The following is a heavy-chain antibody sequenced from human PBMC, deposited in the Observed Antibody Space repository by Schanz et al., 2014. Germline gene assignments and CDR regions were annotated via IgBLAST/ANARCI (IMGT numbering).Heavy chain of an antibody. CDR1: GGSFSGYY. V-gene: IGHV4-34*11. Sequence: QVQLQQWGAGLLKPSETLSLTCAVYGGSFSGYYWSWIRQPPGKGLEWIGYIYYSGSSDYNPSLKSRVTISVDTSKNQFSLNLSSATAADTAVYYCARDSGPYYDKSMDVWGQGTTVAVSS. J-gene: IGHJ6*02. CDR2: IYYSGSS. CDR3: ARDSGPYYDKSMDV. D-gene: IGHD3-9*01.